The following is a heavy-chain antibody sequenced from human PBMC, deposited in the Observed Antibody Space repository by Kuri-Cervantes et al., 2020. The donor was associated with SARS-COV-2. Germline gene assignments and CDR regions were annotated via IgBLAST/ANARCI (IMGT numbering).Heavy chain of an antibody. Sequence: SVKVSCKASGGTFSSYAISWVRQAPGQGLEWMGRIIPIFGTANYAQKFQGRVAITADESTSTAYMELSSLRSEDTAVYYCASEEIVAVRGKNYYYYYMDVWGKGTTVTVSS. CDR2: IIPIFGTA. V-gene: IGHV1-69*13. CDR1: GGTFSSYA. J-gene: IGHJ6*03. D-gene: IGHD3-22*01. CDR3: ASEEIVAVRGKNYYYYYMDV.